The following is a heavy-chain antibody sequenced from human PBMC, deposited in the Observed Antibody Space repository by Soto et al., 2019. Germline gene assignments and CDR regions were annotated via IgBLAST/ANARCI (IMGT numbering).Heavy chain of an antibody. V-gene: IGHV4-59*01. J-gene: IGHJ5*02. Sequence: PSETLSLTCTVSGGSISSYYWSWIRQPPGKGLEWIGYIYYSGSTNYNPSLKSRVTISVDTSKNQFSLKLSSVTAADTAVYYCARWWAYDFWSGYNWFDPWGQGTLVTVSS. CDR3: ARWWAYDFWSGYNWFDP. CDR2: IYYSGST. D-gene: IGHD3-3*01. CDR1: GGSISSYY.